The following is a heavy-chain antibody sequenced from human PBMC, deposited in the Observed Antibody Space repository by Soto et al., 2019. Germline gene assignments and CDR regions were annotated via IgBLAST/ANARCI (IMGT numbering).Heavy chain of an antibody. Sequence: QVQLVQSGAEVKEPGSSVKVSCKASGGTFSSYAISWVRQAPGQGLEWMGGIIPIFGTANYAQKFQGRVTITAEEATSQAYMELSSLSSEDTAVYYCARALSIAAAGTGWFDPWGEGTLVTV. CDR1: GGTFSSYA. V-gene: IGHV1-69*01. D-gene: IGHD6-13*01. CDR2: IIPIFGTA. J-gene: IGHJ5*02. CDR3: ARALSIAAAGTGWFDP.